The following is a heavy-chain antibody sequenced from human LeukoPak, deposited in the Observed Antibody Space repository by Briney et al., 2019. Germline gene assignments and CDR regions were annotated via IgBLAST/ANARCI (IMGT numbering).Heavy chain of an antibody. D-gene: IGHD3-16*02. CDR1: GGSINSYW. J-gene: IGHJ4*02. V-gene: IGHV4-4*07. CDR3: AGAGYTISSYRFDY. Sequence: SETLSLTCSVSGGSINSYWRSWIRQPAGKGLEFIGRIYTTGMTNYNPSLKSRVSMSVDTSKNQFSLELRSVTAADTAVYFCAGAGYTISSYRFDYWGQGALVTVSS. CDR2: IYTTGMT.